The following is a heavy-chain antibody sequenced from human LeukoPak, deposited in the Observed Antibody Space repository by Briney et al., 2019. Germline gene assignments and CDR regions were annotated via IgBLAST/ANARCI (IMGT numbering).Heavy chain of an antibody. V-gene: IGHV3-7*01. CDR3: VRSPPYSSSFDDAFDI. D-gene: IGHD6-13*01. CDR1: GFTFSSYS. J-gene: IGHJ3*02. CDR2: IKQDGSEK. Sequence: GGSLRLSCAASGFTFSSYSMNWVRQAPGKGLEWVANIKQDGSEKYYVDSVKGRFTISKDNAKNSVYLQMNSLRAEDTAVYYCVRSPPYSSSFDDAFDIWGQGTMVTVSS.